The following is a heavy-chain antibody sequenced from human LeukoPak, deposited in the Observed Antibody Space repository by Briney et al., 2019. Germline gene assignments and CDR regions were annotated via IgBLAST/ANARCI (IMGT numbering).Heavy chain of an antibody. CDR3: AKVATWTHFDY. Sequence: GGSLRLSCAASGFTIRSYWMHWVRQAPGKGLVWVSRIHSDGRTTSYADSVKGRFTISRDNAKNTLYLQMHSLRAEDTAVYYCAKVATWTHFDYWGQGTLVTVSS. D-gene: IGHD3/OR15-3a*01. J-gene: IGHJ4*02. CDR2: IHSDGRTT. CDR1: GFTIRSYW. V-gene: IGHV3-74*01.